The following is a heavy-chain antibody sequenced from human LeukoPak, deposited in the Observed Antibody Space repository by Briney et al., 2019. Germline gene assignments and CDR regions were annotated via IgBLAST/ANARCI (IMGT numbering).Heavy chain of an antibody. D-gene: IGHD1-26*01. CDR2: INPNSGGT. V-gene: IGHV1-2*02. Sequence: ASVKVSCKASGYTFTGYYMHWVRQAPGQGLEWMGWINPNSGGTNYAQKFQGRVTMTRDTSISTAYTELSRLRSDDTAVYYCARAFEWELLLGDYWGQGTLVTVSS. CDR1: GYTFTGYY. J-gene: IGHJ4*02. CDR3: ARAFEWELLLGDY.